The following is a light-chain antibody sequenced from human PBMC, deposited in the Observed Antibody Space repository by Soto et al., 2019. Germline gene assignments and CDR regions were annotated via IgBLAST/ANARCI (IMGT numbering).Light chain of an antibody. J-gene: IGKJ1*01. Sequence: DIQMTQSPSSLSASVGDRVTITCRASQSISSYLNWYQQKPGKAPKPLIYAASSLQSGVPSRFSGRGSGTYYTLTISSLQPEDFATYYCQQSYSTPWTFGQGTKVEIK. CDR2: AAS. CDR3: QQSYSTPWT. V-gene: IGKV1-39*01. CDR1: QSISSY.